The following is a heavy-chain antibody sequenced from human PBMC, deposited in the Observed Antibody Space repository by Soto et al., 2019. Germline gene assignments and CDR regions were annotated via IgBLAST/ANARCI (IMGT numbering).Heavy chain of an antibody. Sequence: GGSLRLSCAASGFTFSSYSMNWVRQAPGKGLEWVSSISSSSSYIYYADSVKGRFTISRDNAKNSLYLQMNSLRAEDTAVYYCARDYSSSWYGHFDYWGQGTLVTVSS. V-gene: IGHV3-21*01. D-gene: IGHD6-13*01. CDR1: GFTFSSYS. CDR2: ISSSSSYI. CDR3: ARDYSSSWYGHFDY. J-gene: IGHJ4*02.